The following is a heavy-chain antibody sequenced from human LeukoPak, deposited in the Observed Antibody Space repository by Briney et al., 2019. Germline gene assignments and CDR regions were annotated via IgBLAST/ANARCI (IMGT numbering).Heavy chain of an antibody. CDR1: GGSFSGYY. D-gene: IGHD6-13*01. V-gene: IGHV4-34*01. CDR2: INHSGST. Sequence: SETLSLTCAVYGGSFSGYYWSWIRQPPGEGLEWIGEINHSGSTNYNPSLKSRVTISVDTSKNQFSLKLSSVTAADTAVYYCARGAPQYSSSLDYWGQGTLVTVSS. J-gene: IGHJ4*02. CDR3: ARGAPQYSSSLDY.